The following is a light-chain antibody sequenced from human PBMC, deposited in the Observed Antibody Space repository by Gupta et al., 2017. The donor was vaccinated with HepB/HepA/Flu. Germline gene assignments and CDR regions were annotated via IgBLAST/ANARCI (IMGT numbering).Light chain of an antibody. CDR1: SSDVGNYNR. Sequence: QSALTQPPSVSGSPGQSVTISCTGPSSDVGNYNRVSWYQQPPGTAPKLMIYEVTRRPPGVPDRFSGSKSGNTASLTISGLQAEDEADYYCTSYTTSDTYVVGTGTKVTVL. CDR2: EVT. CDR3: TSYTTSDTYV. J-gene: IGLJ1*01. V-gene: IGLV2-18*02.